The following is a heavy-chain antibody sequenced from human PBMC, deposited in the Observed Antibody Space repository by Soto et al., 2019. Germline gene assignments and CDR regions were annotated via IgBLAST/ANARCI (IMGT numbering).Heavy chain of an antibody. CDR3: TTYSSGWSVYYYYGMDV. V-gene: IGHV3-15*07. D-gene: IGHD6-19*01. CDR2: IKSKTDGGTT. CDR1: GFTFSNAW. J-gene: IGHJ6*02. Sequence: PGGSLRLSCAASGFTFSNAWMNWVRQAPGKGLEWVGRIKSKTDGGTTDYAAPVKGRFTISRDDSKNTLYLQMNSLKTEDTAVYYCTTYSSGWSVYYYYGMDVWGQGTTVTVSS.